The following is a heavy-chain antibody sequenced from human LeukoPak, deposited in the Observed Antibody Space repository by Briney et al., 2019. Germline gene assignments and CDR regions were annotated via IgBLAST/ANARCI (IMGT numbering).Heavy chain of an antibody. J-gene: IGHJ4*02. CDR3: AREMTIITYSFDS. CDR1: GFTFSNYA. CDR2: ISETGGTI. V-gene: IGHV3-23*01. Sequence: GGSLRLSCAPSGFTFSNYAMSWVRQAPGKGLEWVSAISETGGTIHYADSVRGRFIISRDNSTNTLYLQMNSLRAEDTAVYYCAREMTIITYSFDSWGQGTLVTVSS. D-gene: IGHD5-24*01.